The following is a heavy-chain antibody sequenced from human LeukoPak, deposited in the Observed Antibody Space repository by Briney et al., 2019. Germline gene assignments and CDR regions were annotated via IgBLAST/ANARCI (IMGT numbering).Heavy chain of an antibody. CDR1: GGSFSGYY. V-gene: IGHV4-34*01. Sequence: SETPSLTCAVYGGSFSGYYWSWIRQPPGKGLEWIGEINHSGSTNYNPSLKSRVTISVDTSKNQFSLKLSSVTAADTAVYFCARGASGCSSTSCSFDYWGQGTLVTVSS. CDR2: INHSGST. CDR3: ARGASGCSSTSCSFDY. D-gene: IGHD2-2*01. J-gene: IGHJ4*02.